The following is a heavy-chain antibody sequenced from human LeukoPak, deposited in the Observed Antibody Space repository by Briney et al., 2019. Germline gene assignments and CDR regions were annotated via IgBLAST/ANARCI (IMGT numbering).Heavy chain of an antibody. CDR2: ISWDGGNT. Sequence: GGSLRLSCAASGFAFGHYTMHWVRQAPGKGLEWVSLISWDGGNTYYADSVKGRFTISRDNNKDSLYLQMSSLRAEDTALYYCARDAAVEWFDPWGQGTLVTVSS. J-gene: IGHJ5*02. V-gene: IGHV3-43*01. CDR3: ARDAAVEWFDP. D-gene: IGHD5-24*01. CDR1: GFAFGHYT.